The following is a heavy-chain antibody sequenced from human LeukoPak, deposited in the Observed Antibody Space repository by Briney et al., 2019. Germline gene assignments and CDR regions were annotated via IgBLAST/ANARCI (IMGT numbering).Heavy chain of an antibody. D-gene: IGHD2-2*01. Sequence: PSETLSLTCTVSGGSISSYYWSWIRQPPGKGLEWVGYLYYSGNTNYNPSLKSRVTISVDTSKNQFSLKLSSVTAADTAVYYCARDLGYCSTTSCCNWFDPWGQGTLVTVSS. CDR2: LYYSGNT. CDR3: ARDLGYCSTTSCCNWFDP. J-gene: IGHJ5*02. V-gene: IGHV4-59*01. CDR1: GGSISSYY.